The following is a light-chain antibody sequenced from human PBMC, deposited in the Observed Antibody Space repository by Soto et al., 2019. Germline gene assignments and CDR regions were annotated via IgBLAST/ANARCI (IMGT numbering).Light chain of an antibody. J-gene: IGLJ2*01. CDR2: GNS. CDR1: SSNIGAGYD. V-gene: IGLV1-40*01. Sequence: QSVLTQPPSVSGAPGQRVTISCTGSSSNIGAGYDVHWYQQLPGTAPKLLIYGNSNRPSGVPDRFSGSKSGTSASLAITGLQAEDEADYYCQSYDSSLSRGVFGGRTQLTVL. CDR3: QSYDSSLSRGV.